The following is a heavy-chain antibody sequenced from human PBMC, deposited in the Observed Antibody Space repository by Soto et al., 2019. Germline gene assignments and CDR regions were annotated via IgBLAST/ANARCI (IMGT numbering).Heavy chain of an antibody. CDR3: ARGVLGYTYGTFDS. J-gene: IGHJ4*02. V-gene: IGHV4-59*01. CDR1: GGSISPYY. Sequence: SETLSLTCTVSGGSISPYYWSWIRQPPGKGLEWIAYIYYSGSTNYNPSLRSRVTISVDTSSNQFSLDLRSVSAADTAVYFCARGVLGYTYGTFDSWGQGTLVTVSS. D-gene: IGHD5-18*01. CDR2: IYYSGST.